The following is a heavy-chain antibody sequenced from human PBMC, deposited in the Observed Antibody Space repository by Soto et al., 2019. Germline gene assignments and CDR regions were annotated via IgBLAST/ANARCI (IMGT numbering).Heavy chain of an antibody. D-gene: IGHD2-8*01. V-gene: IGHV3-11*01. CDR1: GFTFSDYY. J-gene: IGHJ6*03. CDR2: ISSSGSTI. Sequence: GGSLRLSCAASGFTFSDYYMSWIRQAPGKGLEWVSYISSSGSTIYYADSVKGRFTISRDNAKNSLYLQMNSLRAEDTAVYYCARAPGDFSYDCTNGVCHNYYYYYMDVWGKGTTVTVSS. CDR3: ARAPGDFSYDCTNGVCHNYYYYYMDV.